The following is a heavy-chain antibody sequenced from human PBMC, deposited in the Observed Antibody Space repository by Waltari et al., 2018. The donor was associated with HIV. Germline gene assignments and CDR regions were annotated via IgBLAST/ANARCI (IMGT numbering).Heavy chain of an antibody. CDR1: QLTFDVVW. CDR3: TTGGYPTEAFDV. D-gene: IGHD5-12*01. CDR2: IKSKRDGGAT. Sequence: EVQVVESGGGLVKPGGSLRVACASFQLTFDVVWMTWVRQAPGKGLEWVGRIKSKRDGGATDYAASVKGRFVISRDDSQNTLYLQMSGLRTEDTAMYYCTTGGYPTEAFDVWGQGTMVTVSP. V-gene: IGHV3-15*01. J-gene: IGHJ3*01.